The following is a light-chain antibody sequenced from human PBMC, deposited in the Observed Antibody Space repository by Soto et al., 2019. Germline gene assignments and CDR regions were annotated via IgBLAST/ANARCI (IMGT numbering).Light chain of an antibody. CDR3: SSYSVGGSYV. V-gene: IGLV2-14*03. J-gene: IGLJ1*01. CDR1: SSDVGRHNA. CDR2: DVS. Sequence: QSALTQPASVSGSPGQSITISCSGTSSDVGRHNAVSWYQQHPGKVPQLMIYDVSIRPSGISDRLSASKSGNMASLTISGLQAEDEADYSCSSYSVGGSYVSGPGTKVTVL.